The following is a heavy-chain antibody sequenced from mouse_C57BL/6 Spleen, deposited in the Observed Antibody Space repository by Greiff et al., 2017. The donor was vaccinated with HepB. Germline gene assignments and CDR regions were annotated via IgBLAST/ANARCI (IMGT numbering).Heavy chain of an antibody. J-gene: IGHJ2*01. Sequence: EVMLVESEGGLVQPGSSMKLSCTASGFTFSDYYMAWVRQVPEKGLEWVANINYDGSSTYYLDSLKSRFIISRDNAKNILYLQMSSLKSEDTATYYCARALTPWNYFDYWGQGTTLTVSS. CDR1: GFTFSDYY. CDR3: ARALTPWNYFDY. V-gene: IGHV5-16*01. CDR2: INYDGSST.